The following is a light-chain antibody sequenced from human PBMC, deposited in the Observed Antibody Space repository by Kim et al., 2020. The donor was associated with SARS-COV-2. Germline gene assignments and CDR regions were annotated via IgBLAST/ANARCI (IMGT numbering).Light chain of an antibody. Sequence: SSELTQDPAVSVVLGQTVWITCQGDSLRTYDATWYQQKPGQAPVVVIYGKKRRPSGIPDRFAGSTSGNTASLTITGAEAEDEADYYCNSRDSSGNHWVFGGGTQLTVL. J-gene: IGLJ3*02. V-gene: IGLV3-19*01. CDR3: NSRDSSGNHWV. CDR2: GKK. CDR1: SLRTYD.